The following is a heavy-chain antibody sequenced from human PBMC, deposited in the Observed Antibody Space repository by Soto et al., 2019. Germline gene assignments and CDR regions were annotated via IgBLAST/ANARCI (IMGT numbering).Heavy chain of an antibody. Sequence: EVQLLESGGGVVQPGGSLRLSCEASGFNFKKFAMGWVRQAPGEGLEWVSGISCCGGSTFYADSVKGRFSLARDDSKNTLSLQLNSLRVEDTAHYSCAKADGEQWLIPHLDNWGQGTQVTVS. CDR3: AKADGEQWLIPHLDN. D-gene: IGHD6-19*01. CDR2: ISCCGGST. CDR1: GFNFKKFA. V-gene: IGHV3-23*01. J-gene: IGHJ1*01.